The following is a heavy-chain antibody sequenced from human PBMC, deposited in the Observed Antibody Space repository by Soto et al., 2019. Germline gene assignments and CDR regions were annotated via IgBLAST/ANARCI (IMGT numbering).Heavy chain of an antibody. Sequence: SGGSLRLSCAASGFTLSSYWMSWVRQAPGKGLERVANIKQDGSEKYYVDSVKGRFTISRDNAKNSLYLQINSLRAEDTAVYYGARHIRSGYELIDYWGQGTLVTVSS. V-gene: IGHV3-7*01. CDR2: IKQDGSEK. D-gene: IGHD5-12*01. CDR3: ARHIRSGYELIDY. CDR1: GFTLSSYW. J-gene: IGHJ4*02.